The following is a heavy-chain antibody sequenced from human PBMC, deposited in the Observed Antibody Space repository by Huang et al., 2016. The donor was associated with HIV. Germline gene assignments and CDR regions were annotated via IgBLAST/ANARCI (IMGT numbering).Heavy chain of an antibody. CDR3: ARGAPDLDSHLDH. J-gene: IGHJ4*02. CDR2: IIPSFGTP. CDR1: GGTFNNA. V-gene: IGHV1-69*13. D-gene: IGHD3-3*01. Sequence: QVQLVQSGAEVKKPGSSVKVSCKVSGGTFNNAISWVRQAPGQGLEWRGGIIPSFGTPNDARKFQGRVTITADESTSIAYMELSSLRSEDTAVYYCARGAPDLDSHLDHWGQGTLVTVSS.